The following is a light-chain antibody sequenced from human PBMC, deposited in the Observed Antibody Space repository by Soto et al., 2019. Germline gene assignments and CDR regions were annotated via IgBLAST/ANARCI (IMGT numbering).Light chain of an antibody. CDR3: QQYGSVPLT. CDR2: GAS. CDR1: QSVSTSY. Sequence: EIVLTQSPGTLSLSPGERATLSCRASQSVSTSYLARYQQKHGQAPRLLIYGASSRATGIPDRFSGSGSGAAFTLTNSRLEPEDFAVYYCQQYGSVPLTFGGGTKVEIK. V-gene: IGKV3-20*01. J-gene: IGKJ4*01.